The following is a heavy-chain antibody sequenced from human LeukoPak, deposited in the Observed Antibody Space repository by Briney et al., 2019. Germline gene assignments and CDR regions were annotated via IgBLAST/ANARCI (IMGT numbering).Heavy chain of an antibody. D-gene: IGHD5-12*01. CDR3: ARPTYGGYRDL. CDR1: GGTFSSYA. Sequence: SVKVSCKASGGTFSSYAISWVRQAPGQGLEWMGGIIPIFGTANYAQKFQGRVTITADESTSTAYMELSSLKASDTAMYYCARPTYGGYRDLWGQGTLVTVSS. CDR2: IIPIFGTA. V-gene: IGHV1-69*13. J-gene: IGHJ4*02.